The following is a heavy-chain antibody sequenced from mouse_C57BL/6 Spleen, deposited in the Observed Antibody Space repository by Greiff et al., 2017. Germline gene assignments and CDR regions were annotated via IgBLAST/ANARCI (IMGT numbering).Heavy chain of an antibody. Sequence: QVQLQQPGAELVKPGASVKLSCKASGYTFTSYWMHWVKQRPGQGLEWIGMIHPNSGSTKYNEKFKCKATLTGDKSSSTAYMQLSSLTSEDSAFYYCARRGDGSSYQYFDVWGTGTTVTVSS. J-gene: IGHJ1*03. CDR2: IHPNSGST. D-gene: IGHD1-1*01. V-gene: IGHV1-64*01. CDR3: ARRGDGSSYQYFDV. CDR1: GYTFTSYW.